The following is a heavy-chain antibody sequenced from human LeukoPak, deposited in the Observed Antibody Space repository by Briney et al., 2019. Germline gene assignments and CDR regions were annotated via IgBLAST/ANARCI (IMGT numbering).Heavy chain of an antibody. CDR2: IGSSGGGI. D-gene: IGHD7-27*01. Sequence: GGSLRLSCAASGFTFSTYTMYWVRHPPGKRLEWVAIIGSSGGGIHYADSVKGRFTISRDNSKNALYLQMNSLRVEDTAVYYCAIDPNWGTHSWGQGVLVTVSS. CDR1: GFTFSTYT. CDR3: AIDPNWGTHS. J-gene: IGHJ4*02. V-gene: IGHV3-23*01.